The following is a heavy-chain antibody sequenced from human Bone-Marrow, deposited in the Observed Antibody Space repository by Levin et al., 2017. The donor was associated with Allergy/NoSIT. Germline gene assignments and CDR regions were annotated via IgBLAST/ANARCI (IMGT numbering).Heavy chain of an antibody. J-gene: IGHJ6*02. CDR3: TRSMWNFYYGMDV. V-gene: IGHV4-59*01. Sequence: MASETLSLTCSASGGDLNNYYWSWLRQTPAKGLEWIGYVHSTEPTKYNPSFQSRLTISLDTSKNDFSLTLKSVTAADTAVYYCTRSMWNFYYGMDVWGQGTTVIVSS. CDR2: VHSTEPT. CDR1: GGDLNNYY. D-gene: IGHD2/OR15-2a*01.